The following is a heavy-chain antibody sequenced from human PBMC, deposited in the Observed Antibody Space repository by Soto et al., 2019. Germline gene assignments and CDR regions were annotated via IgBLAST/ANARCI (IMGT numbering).Heavy chain of an antibody. CDR1: GGSISSSDSY. V-gene: IGHV4-30-4*01. D-gene: IGHD4-17*01. J-gene: IGHJ4*02. CDR3: ARASVTRFYFDY. CDR2: IYYRGYT. Sequence: QVQLQESGPGLVKPSQTLSLTCTVSGGSISSSDSYWSWIRQPPGKGLEWIGYIYYRGYTYYNPSLKSRLTISVDTSKKQFSLKLSSVTAADTAVYYCARASVTRFYFDYWGQGTLVTVSP.